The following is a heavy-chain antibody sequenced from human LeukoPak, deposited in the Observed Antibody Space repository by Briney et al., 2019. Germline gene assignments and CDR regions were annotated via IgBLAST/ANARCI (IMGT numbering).Heavy chain of an antibody. CDR2: INPSGGST. Sequence: GASVKVSCKASGYTFTSYYMHWVRQAPGQGLEWMGIINPSGGSTSYAQKFQGRVTMTRDTSTSTVYMELSSLRSEDTAVYYCARASSGWYVTKHFDYWGQGTLVTVSS. CDR3: ARASSGWYVTKHFDY. CDR1: GYTFTSYY. V-gene: IGHV1-46*01. D-gene: IGHD6-19*01. J-gene: IGHJ4*02.